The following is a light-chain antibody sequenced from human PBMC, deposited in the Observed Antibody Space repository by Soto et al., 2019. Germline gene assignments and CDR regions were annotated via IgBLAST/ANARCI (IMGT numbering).Light chain of an antibody. CDR2: DAS. CDR1: QSVSSY. Sequence: EIVLTQFPGTLSLSPGDRATLSCRASQSVSSYLAWYQQKPGQAPRLLIYDASNRATGIPARFSGSGSGTDFTLTISSLEPEDFAVYYCQQRSNWPPITFGQGTRLEIK. J-gene: IGKJ5*01. CDR3: QQRSNWPPIT. V-gene: IGKV3-11*01.